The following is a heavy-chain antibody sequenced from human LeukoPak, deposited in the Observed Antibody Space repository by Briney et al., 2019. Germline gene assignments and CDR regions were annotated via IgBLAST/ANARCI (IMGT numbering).Heavy chain of an antibody. CDR3: AGGAIFGLEKVYYMDV. V-gene: IGHV4-4*07. D-gene: IGHD3-3*01. J-gene: IGHJ6*03. Sequence: SETLSLTCTVSGGSISSYYWSWIRQPAGKGLEWIGRIYTSGSTNYNPSLKSRVTISVDKSKNQFSLKLSSVTAADTAVYYCAGGAIFGLEKVYYMDVWGKGTTVTVSS. CDR2: IYTSGST. CDR1: GGSISSYY.